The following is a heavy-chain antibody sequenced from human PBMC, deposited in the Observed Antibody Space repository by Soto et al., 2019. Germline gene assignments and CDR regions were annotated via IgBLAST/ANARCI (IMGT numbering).Heavy chain of an antibody. V-gene: IGHV2-5*01. D-gene: IGHD3-3*01. CDR3: ARSRRITMIGVVSGFDP. CDR2: IYWNDDQ. Sequence: QITLKESGPTLVKPTQTLTLTCTFSGFSLTTSGVGVVWIRQSPGKALEWLALIYWNDDQWYSPSLKSRLTITKDTSKNQVVLKMTNMAPVDTATYFCARSRRITMIGVVSGFDPWGQGTLVTVSS. CDR1: GFSLTTSGVG. J-gene: IGHJ5*02.